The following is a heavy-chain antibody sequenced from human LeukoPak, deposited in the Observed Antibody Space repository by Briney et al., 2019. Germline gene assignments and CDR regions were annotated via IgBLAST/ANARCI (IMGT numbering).Heavy chain of an antibody. J-gene: IGHJ5*02. D-gene: IGHD2-8*02. V-gene: IGHV4-30-2*06. CDR2: IYHSGST. CDR1: GGSVSSGGYS. CDR3: ARGGVTKWGWFDP. Sequence: PSETLSLTCAVSGGSVSSGGYSWSWIRQSPGKGLEWIGFIYHSGSTNYNPSLKSRVTISLDRSKNQFSLKLNSVTAADTAVYYCARGGVTKWGWFDPWGQGTLVTVSS.